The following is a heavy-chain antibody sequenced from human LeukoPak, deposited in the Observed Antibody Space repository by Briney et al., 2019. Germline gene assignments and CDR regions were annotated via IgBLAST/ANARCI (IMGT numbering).Heavy chain of an antibody. J-gene: IGHJ6*02. CDR1: GYSFTSYW. D-gene: IGHD3-9*01. Sequence: GESLKISCKGSGYSFTSYWIGWVRQMPGKGLEWMGIIYPGDSDTRYSPSFQGQVTISADKSISTAYLQWSSLKASDTAMYYCARSITIKGYYYYGMDVWGQGTTVTVPS. CDR3: ARSITIKGYYYYGMDV. CDR2: IYPGDSDT. V-gene: IGHV5-51*01.